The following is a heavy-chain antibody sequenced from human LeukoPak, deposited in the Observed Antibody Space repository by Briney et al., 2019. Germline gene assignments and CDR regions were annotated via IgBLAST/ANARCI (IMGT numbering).Heavy chain of an antibody. Sequence: SVKVSCKASGGTFSSYAISWVRQAPGQGLEWMGGIIPIFGTTNYAQKFQGGVTITADESTSTAYMELSSLRSEDTAVYYCARAVTMVKTGFDYWGQGTLVTVSS. D-gene: IGHD3-10*01. V-gene: IGHV1-69*13. J-gene: IGHJ4*02. CDR1: GGTFSSYA. CDR3: ARAVTMVKTGFDY. CDR2: IIPIFGTT.